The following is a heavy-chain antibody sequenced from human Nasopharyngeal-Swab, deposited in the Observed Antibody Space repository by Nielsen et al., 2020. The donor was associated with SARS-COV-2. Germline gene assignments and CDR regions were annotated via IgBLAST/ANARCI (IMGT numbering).Heavy chain of an antibody. CDR2: ISSSGSTI. D-gene: IGHD5-24*01. J-gene: IGHJ4*02. CDR3: ARLRRDGYNVRALYFDY. Sequence: SLKISCAASGFTFSSYEMNWVRQAPGKGLEWASYISSSGSTIYYADSVKGRFTISRDNAKNSLYLQMNSLRAEDTAVYYCARLRRDGYNVRALYFDYWGQGTLVTVSS. CDR1: GFTFSSYE. V-gene: IGHV3-48*03.